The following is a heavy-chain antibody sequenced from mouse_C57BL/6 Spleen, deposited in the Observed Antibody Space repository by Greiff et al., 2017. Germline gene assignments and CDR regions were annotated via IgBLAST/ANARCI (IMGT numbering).Heavy chain of an antibody. Sequence: VQLQQSGAELVRPGTSVKVSCKASGYAFTNYLIEWVKQRPGLGLEWIGVINPGSGGTNYNEKFKGKATLTADKSSSTAYMQLSSLTSEDSAVYFCARKDLYYAMDYWGQGTSVTVSS. CDR3: ARKDLYYAMDY. CDR2: INPGSGGT. CDR1: GYAFTNYL. V-gene: IGHV1-54*01. J-gene: IGHJ4*01.